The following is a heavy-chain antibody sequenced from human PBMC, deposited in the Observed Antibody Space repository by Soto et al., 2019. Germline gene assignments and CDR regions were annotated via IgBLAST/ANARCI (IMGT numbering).Heavy chain of an antibody. V-gene: IGHV3-30*03. J-gene: IGHJ5*02. CDR3: ARDTAFISSGLFNP. Sequence: PGGSLRLSCAASGFTFSSYGMHWVRQAPGKGLEWVAVISYDGSNKYYADSVKGRFTISRDNARKSLFLHMNSLRAEDTAVYYCARDTAFISSGLFNPWGQGTLVTVSS. CDR2: ISYDGSNK. CDR1: GFTFSSYG. D-gene: IGHD3-22*01.